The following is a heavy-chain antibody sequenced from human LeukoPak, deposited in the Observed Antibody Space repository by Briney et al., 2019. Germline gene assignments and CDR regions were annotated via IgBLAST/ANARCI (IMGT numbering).Heavy chain of an antibody. CDR1: GFTFSSYE. V-gene: IGHV3-48*03. Sequence: GGSLRLSCAASGFTFSSYEMHWVRQAPGKGLEWVSYISSSDSTIYYADSVKGRFTISRDNAKNSLYLQMNSLRAEDTAVYYCTGNYYGSGSYADFDYWGQGTLVTVSS. J-gene: IGHJ4*02. D-gene: IGHD3-10*01. CDR2: ISSSDSTI. CDR3: TGNYYGSGSYADFDY.